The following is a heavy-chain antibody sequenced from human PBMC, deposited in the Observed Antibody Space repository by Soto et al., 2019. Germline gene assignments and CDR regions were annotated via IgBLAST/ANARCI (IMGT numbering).Heavy chain of an antibody. CDR1: GFTFSTYA. Sequence: EVQLLESGGGLVQPGGSLRLSCAPSGFTFSTYAMSWVRQAPGKGLEWVSAISGSGGSTFYADSVKGRFTISRDNSNNTLCLHMNSLRAEDTAVYYCAKDAVYNDGLWLVSDWGQGTLVTVS. D-gene: IGHD2-21*01. J-gene: IGHJ4*02. CDR2: ISGSGGST. V-gene: IGHV3-23*01. CDR3: AKDAVYNDGLWLVSD.